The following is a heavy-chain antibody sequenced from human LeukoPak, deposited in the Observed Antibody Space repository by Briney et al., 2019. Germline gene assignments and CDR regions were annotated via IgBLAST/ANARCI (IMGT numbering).Heavy chain of an antibody. Sequence: SETLSLTCAVYGGSFSGYYWSWIRQPPGKGLEWIGEINHSGSTNYNPSLKSRVTISVDTSKNQFSLKLSSVTAADTAVYYCARDRAYGDYVTFDYWGQGTLVTVSS. V-gene: IGHV4-34*01. D-gene: IGHD4-17*01. CDR1: GGSFSGYY. CDR2: INHSGST. J-gene: IGHJ4*02. CDR3: ARDRAYGDYVTFDY.